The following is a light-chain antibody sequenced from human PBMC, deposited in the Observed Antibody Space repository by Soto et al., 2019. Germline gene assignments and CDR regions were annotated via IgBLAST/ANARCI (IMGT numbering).Light chain of an antibody. Sequence: QSVLAQPASVSGSPGQSITISCTGTSSDVGGYNYVSWYQQHPGKAPQVLIYEVSNRPSGVSTRFPGSKSGNTASLTISGLQTDDEADYYCSSYTRASTWLFGGGTKVTVL. CDR1: SSDVGGYNY. V-gene: IGLV2-14*03. CDR2: EVS. CDR3: SSYTRASTWL. J-gene: IGLJ3*02.